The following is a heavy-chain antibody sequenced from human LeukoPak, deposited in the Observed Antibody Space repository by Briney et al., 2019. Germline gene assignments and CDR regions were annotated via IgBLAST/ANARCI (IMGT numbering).Heavy chain of an antibody. J-gene: IGHJ4*02. CDR3: AREREYYYGSGSSVGY. D-gene: IGHD3-10*01. Sequence: GASVKVSCKASGYTFTGYYMHWVRQAPGQGLEWMGWINPNSGGTNYAQKFQGRVTMTRDTSISTAYMELSRLRSDDTAVYYCAREREYYYGSGSSVGYWGQGTLVTVSS. CDR2: INPNSGGT. CDR1: GYTFTGYY. V-gene: IGHV1-2*02.